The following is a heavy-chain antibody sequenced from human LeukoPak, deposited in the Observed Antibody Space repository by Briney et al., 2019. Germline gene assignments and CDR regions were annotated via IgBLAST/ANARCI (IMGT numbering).Heavy chain of an antibody. V-gene: IGHV3-23*01. CDR1: GFAFSSYA. Sequence: PGGSLRLSCAASGFAFSSYAMSWVRQAPGKGLEWVSAISGSGGSTYYADSVKGRFTISRDNSKNTLYLQMNSLRAEDTAVYYCAKDSRGYSYGTDLDYWGQGTLVTVSS. CDR2: ISGSGGST. CDR3: AKDSRGYSYGTDLDY. J-gene: IGHJ4*02. D-gene: IGHD5-18*01.